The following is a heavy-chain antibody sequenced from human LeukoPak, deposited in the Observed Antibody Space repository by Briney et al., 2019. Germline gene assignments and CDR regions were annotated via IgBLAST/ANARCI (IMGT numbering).Heavy chain of an antibody. D-gene: IGHD1-26*01. CDR2: ISSSGSTI. CDR1: GFTFSSYE. CDR3: ASRGSYSDY. Sequence: GGSLRLSCVASGFTFSSYEMNWVRQAPGKGLEWVSYISSSGSTIYYADSVKGRFTISRDNAKNSLYLQMNSLRAEDTAVYYCASRGSYSDYWGQGTLVTVSS. V-gene: IGHV3-48*03. J-gene: IGHJ4*02.